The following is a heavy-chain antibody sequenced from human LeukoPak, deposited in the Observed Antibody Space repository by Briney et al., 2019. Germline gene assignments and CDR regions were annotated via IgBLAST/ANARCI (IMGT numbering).Heavy chain of an antibody. CDR2: INSDGSST. D-gene: IGHD6-19*01. J-gene: IGHJ4*02. V-gene: IGHV3-74*01. Sequence: GGSLRLSCAASGFTFSSYWMHWVRQAPGKGLVWVSRINSDGSSTSYADSVKGRFTISRDNAKNTLYLQMNSLRAEDTAVYYCARVVYGSGWYPHDYWGQGTLVTVSS. CDR3: ARVVYGSGWYPHDY. CDR1: GFTFSSYW.